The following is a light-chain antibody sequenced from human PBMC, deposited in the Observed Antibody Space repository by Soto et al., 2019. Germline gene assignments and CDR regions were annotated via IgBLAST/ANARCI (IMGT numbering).Light chain of an antibody. J-gene: IGLJ1*01. CDR3: AACDDCLKGYF. Sequence: QSVLTQPPSASGTPGQRVTISCSGSSPNIGGNAVNWYQQLPGTAPKVLIYSNNQRPSGVPDRFSGSKSCTSAYLAISGLQSEDEADYYCAACDDCLKGYFFGTGTKGPVL. CDR2: SNN. CDR1: SPNIGGNA. V-gene: IGLV1-44*01.